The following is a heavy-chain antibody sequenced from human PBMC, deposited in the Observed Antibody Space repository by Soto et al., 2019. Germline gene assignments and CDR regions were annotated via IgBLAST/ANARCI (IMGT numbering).Heavy chain of an antibody. V-gene: IGHV4-31*11. CDR2: IYSSGST. CDR1: GDSIISASYS. CDR3: AREDAARIERWFDA. J-gene: IGHJ5*02. D-gene: IGHD6-6*01. Sequence: QVQLQESGPRLVKPSQTLSLSCAVSGDSIISASYSWNWIRQSPGRGLEWIGHIYSSGSTYYNPSLKSRVSISVDTSNNQFSLKLTSVTAADTAVYFCAREDAARIERWFDAWGQGILVTVSS.